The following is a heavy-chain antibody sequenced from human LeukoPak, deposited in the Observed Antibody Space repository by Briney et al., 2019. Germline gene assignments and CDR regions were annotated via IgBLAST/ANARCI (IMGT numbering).Heavy chain of an antibody. Sequence: ASVKVSCKASGGTFTSYGISWVRQAPGQGLEWMGWISAYNGNTNYAQKLQGRVTMTTDTSTSTAYMELRSLISDDTAVYYCARKEGYDSSGYYLRRFDPWGQGTLVTVSS. V-gene: IGHV1-18*01. D-gene: IGHD3-22*01. CDR2: ISAYNGNT. J-gene: IGHJ5*02. CDR1: GGTFTSYG. CDR3: ARKEGYDSSGYYLRRFDP.